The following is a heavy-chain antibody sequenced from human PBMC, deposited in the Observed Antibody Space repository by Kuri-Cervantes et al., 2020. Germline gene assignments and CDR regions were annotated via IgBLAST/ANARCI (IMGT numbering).Heavy chain of an antibody. D-gene: IGHD3-3*01. CDR2: IYTSGST. CDR3: ARHEARFGMDV. V-gene: IGHV4-4*07. Sequence: SETLSLTCTVSGGSISSYYWSWIRQPAGKGLEWIGRIYTSGSTNYNPSLKSRVTMSVDTSKNQFPLKLSSGTAADTAVYYCARHEARFGMDVWGQGTTVTVSS. CDR1: GGSISSYY. J-gene: IGHJ6*02.